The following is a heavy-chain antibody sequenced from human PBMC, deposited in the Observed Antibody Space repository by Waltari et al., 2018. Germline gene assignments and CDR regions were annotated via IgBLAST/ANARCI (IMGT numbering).Heavy chain of an antibody. CDR1: GFTFDDSA. D-gene: IGHD1-26*01. CDR3: AKGHSGSYGLDS. Sequence: EVQLVESGGGLVQPGRSLSLSCAASGFTFDDSAMHWVRQAPGKGREWVSGISWNSGNIGYADSVKGRFTISRDNAKNSLYLQMNSLRTGDTALYYCAKGHSGSYGLDSWGQGTLVTVSP. CDR2: ISWNSGNI. J-gene: IGHJ4*02. V-gene: IGHV3-9*01.